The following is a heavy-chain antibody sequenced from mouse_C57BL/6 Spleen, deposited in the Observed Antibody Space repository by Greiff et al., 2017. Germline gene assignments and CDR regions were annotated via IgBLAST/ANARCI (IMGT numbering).Heavy chain of an antibody. CDR2: INPYNGGT. J-gene: IGHJ2*01. D-gene: IGHD2-4*01. V-gene: IGHV1-19*01. Sequence: VQLQQSGPVLVKPGASVKMSCKASGYTFTDYYMNWVKQSHGKSLEWIGVINPYNGGTSYNQKFKGKATFTVDKSSSTAYMELNSLTSEDSAVYYCARSGDYDSFDYWGQGTTLAVSS. CDR3: ARSGDYDSFDY. CDR1: GYTFTDYY.